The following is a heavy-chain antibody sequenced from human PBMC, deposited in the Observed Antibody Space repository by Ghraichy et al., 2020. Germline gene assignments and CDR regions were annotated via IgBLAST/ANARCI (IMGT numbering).Heavy chain of an antibody. Sequence: GGSLRLSCAASGFTFGNYWMHWVRQAPGKGLVWVSRMHSDGSSTSYADSVKGRFTISRDNAKNTLYLQMNSLRVEDTAMYYCARGPRPSSGNYYAGDYWGQGTQVTVSS. CDR3: ARGPRPSSGNYYAGDY. D-gene: IGHD3-10*01. V-gene: IGHV3-74*01. CDR2: MHSDGSST. J-gene: IGHJ4*02. CDR1: GFTFGNYW.